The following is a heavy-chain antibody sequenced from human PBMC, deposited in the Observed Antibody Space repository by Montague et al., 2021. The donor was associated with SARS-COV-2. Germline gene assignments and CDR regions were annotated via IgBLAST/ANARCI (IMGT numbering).Heavy chain of an antibody. CDR2: TFYRSKWYN. J-gene: IGHJ3*02. CDR1: GDSVSSNTAA. CDR3: ARDSRNWYGPIGFDI. Sequence: CAISGDSVSSNTAAWNWIRQSPSRGLVWLGRTFYRSKWYNEFAESVKSRISISADTSKNEVSLQLKYVTPEDTAMYYCARDSRNWYGPIGFDIWGQGTVVTVS. V-gene: IGHV6-1*01. D-gene: IGHD6-13*01.